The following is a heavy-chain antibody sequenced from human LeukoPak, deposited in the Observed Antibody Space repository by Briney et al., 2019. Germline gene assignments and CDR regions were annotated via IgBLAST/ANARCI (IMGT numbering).Heavy chain of an antibody. CDR1: GFTFSSYS. Sequence: GGSLRLSCAASGFTFSSYSMNWVRQAPGKGLEWVSYISSSSSTIYYADSVKGRFTISRDNSKNKLYLQMNSLRAEDTAVYYCARDTGLAGELSLYYWGQGTLVTVSS. CDR2: ISSSSSTI. V-gene: IGHV3-48*01. D-gene: IGHD3-16*02. CDR3: ARDTGLAGELSLYY. J-gene: IGHJ4*02.